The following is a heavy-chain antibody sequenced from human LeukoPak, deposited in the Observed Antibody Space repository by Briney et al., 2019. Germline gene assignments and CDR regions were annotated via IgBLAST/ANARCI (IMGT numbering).Heavy chain of an antibody. CDR1: GFTFSSCS. J-gene: IGHJ3*02. CDR2: ISSSSSTI. Sequence: GGSLRLSCAASGFTFSSCSMNWVRQAPGKGLEWVSYISSSSSTIYYADSVKGRFTISRDNAKNSLYLQMNSLRDEDTAVYYCASDNYYYGSGSSRGAFDIWGQGTMVTVSS. D-gene: IGHD3-10*01. V-gene: IGHV3-48*02. CDR3: ASDNYYYGSGSSRGAFDI.